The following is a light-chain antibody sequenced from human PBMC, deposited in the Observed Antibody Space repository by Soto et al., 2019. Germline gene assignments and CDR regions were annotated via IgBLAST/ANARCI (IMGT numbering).Light chain of an antibody. CDR1: NIGSKG. CDR2: SDT. CDR3: QVWDSGSAHVV. J-gene: IGLJ2*01. Sequence: SSELTQPPSVSVAPGKTASISCGGNNIGSKGVHWYQQKPGQAPVLVIYSDTDLPPVIPERFSGSNSANLATLTISRVEAGDEADYYCQVWDSGSAHVVFVGGTKVTVL. V-gene: IGLV3-21*04.